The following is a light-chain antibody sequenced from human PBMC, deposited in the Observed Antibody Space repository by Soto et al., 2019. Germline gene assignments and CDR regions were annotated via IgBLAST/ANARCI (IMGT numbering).Light chain of an antibody. J-gene: IGKJ3*01. CDR2: FGS. CDR3: MQALQTPRFT. Sequence: DIVMTQSPLSLPVTPGEPASISCRSSQSLLHSNGYNYLDWYLQKPGQSPQLLIYFGSNRASGVPDKFSGSRSGTDFTLKISRVEAEDVGVYYCMQALQTPRFTFGPGTKVDIK. V-gene: IGKV2-28*01. CDR1: QSLLHSNGYNY.